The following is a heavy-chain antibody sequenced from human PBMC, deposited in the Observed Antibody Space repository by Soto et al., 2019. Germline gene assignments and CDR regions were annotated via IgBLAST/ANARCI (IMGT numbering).Heavy chain of an antibody. Sequence: EVLLVESGGGLIQAGGSLRLSCAASGFTVSSNYMSLVRQAPGKGLEWVSVIYSGGSTYYADSVKGRFTISRDNSKNTLYLQMNSLRAEETAVYYCARRDFRYISSWYGGFDYWGQGTLVTVSS. CDR1: GFTVSSNY. J-gene: IGHJ4*02. D-gene: IGHD6-13*01. CDR2: IYSGGST. V-gene: IGHV3-53*01. CDR3: ARRDFRYISSWYGGFDY.